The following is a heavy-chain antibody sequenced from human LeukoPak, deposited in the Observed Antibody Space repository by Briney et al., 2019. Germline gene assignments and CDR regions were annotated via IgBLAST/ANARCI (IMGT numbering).Heavy chain of an antibody. D-gene: IGHD3-16*01. CDR2: VNPKSGGT. Sequence: ASVKVSCKASEYIFTGYYMHWVRQAPGQGLEWMGWVNPKSGGTKYAQKFQGRVTMTRDTSIRTAYMELSRLRSDDTAVYYCASQRSYYYHYMDVWGKGTTVTISS. CDR1: EYIFTGYY. CDR3: ASQRSYYYHYMDV. V-gene: IGHV1-2*02. J-gene: IGHJ6*03.